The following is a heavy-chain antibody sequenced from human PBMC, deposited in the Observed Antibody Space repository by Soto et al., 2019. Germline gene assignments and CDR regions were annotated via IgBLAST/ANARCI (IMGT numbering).Heavy chain of an antibody. CDR1: GGTFSNDI. CDR2: IIPLLNTV. J-gene: IGHJ4*02. D-gene: IGHD5-12*01. Sequence: QVQLVQSGAEVKKPGSSVKVSCKTSGGTFSNDIITWVRQAPGQGLEWTGRIIPLLNTVNYAQKFQGRVTITADKSTGTAYMEMNSLTSEDTAVYYCARDSPIGSTFSGYDAIDYWGQGTLVTVSS. CDR3: ARDSPIGSTFSGYDAIDY. V-gene: IGHV1-69*08.